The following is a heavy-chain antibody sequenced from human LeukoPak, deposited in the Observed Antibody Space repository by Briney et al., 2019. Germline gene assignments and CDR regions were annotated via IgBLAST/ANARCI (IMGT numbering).Heavy chain of an antibody. J-gene: IGHJ4*02. D-gene: IGHD3-22*01. Sequence: SGGSLRLSCAASGFTFSSYAMSWVRQAPGKGLEWVSAISGSGGSTYYAESVKGRFTISRDNSKNTLYLQMNSLRTEGTAVYYCAKDLFYYDKGGFDYWGQGTLVTVSS. CDR2: ISGSGGST. CDR3: AKDLFYYDKGGFDY. CDR1: GFTFSSYA. V-gene: IGHV3-23*01.